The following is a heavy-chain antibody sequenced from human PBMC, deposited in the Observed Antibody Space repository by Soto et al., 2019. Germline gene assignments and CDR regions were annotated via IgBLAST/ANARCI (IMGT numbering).Heavy chain of an antibody. CDR2: ISRSGDYL. D-gene: IGHD6-25*01. V-gene: IGHV3-21*01. Sequence: GGSLRLSSAASGFTFRRNNMNWVLHAPRKGREWVGSISRSGDYLYYADSVKGRFIISRDNFHNSLFLQMNNLRADDTAVYYCVSGVDDEDGAAAPWFFIENWGQGTPVTVSS. J-gene: IGHJ4*02. CDR3: VSGVDDEDGAAAPWFFIEN. CDR1: GFTFRRNN.